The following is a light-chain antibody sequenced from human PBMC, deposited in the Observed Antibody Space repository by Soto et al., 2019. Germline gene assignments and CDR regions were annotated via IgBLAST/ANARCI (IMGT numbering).Light chain of an antibody. CDR1: QSITNW. J-gene: IGKJ1*01. Sequence: DIQMTQTPSTLSASVGDRVTITCRASQSITNWLAWYQQKPGKAPKVLIYDASILESGVPPRFSGSGSGTEFTLTISSLQPDDFATYYCQHYITYPWAFGQGTKV. CDR2: DAS. V-gene: IGKV1-5*01. CDR3: QHYITYPWA.